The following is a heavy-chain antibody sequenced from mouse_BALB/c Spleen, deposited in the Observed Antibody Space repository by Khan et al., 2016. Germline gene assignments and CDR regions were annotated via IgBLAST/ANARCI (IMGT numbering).Heavy chain of an antibody. CDR1: GYSITSDYA. CDR2: ISYSGIT. V-gene: IGHV3-2*02. CDR3: ARARSDFVDF. J-gene: IGHJ2*01. D-gene: IGHD1-1*01. Sequence: EVQLQESGPGLVKPSQSLSLTCTVTGYSITSDYAWNWIRQFPGNKLEWMGYISYSGITSYNPSLKSRISIPRDTSKNPFFLQLNSVTTEDTATDNYARARSDFVDFWGQGTTRTVSS.